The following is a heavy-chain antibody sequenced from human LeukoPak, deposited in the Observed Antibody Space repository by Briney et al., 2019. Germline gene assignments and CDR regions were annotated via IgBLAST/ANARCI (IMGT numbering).Heavy chain of an antibody. CDR2: INHSGST. CDR3: ARGVGYYYGSGKYFDY. CDR1: GGSLSGYY. V-gene: IGHV4-34*01. Sequence: SETLSLTCAVYGGSLSGYYWSWIRQPPGKGLEWIGEINHSGSTNYNPSLKSRVTISVDTSKNQFSLKLSSVTAADTAVYYCARGVGYYYGSGKYFDYWGQGTLVTVSS. J-gene: IGHJ4*02. D-gene: IGHD3-10*01.